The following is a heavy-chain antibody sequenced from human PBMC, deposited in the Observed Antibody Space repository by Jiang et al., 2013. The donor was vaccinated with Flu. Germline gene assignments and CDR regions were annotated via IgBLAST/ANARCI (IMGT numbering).Heavy chain of an antibody. CDR2: IYYSGST. D-gene: IGHD6-13*01. CDR3: ARIYSSSWYKSWFDP. CDR1: GGSISSYY. Sequence: GSGLVKPSETLSLTCTVSGGSISSYYWSWIRQPPGKGLEWIGYIYYSGSTNYNPSLKSRVTISVDTSKNQFSLKLSSVTAADTAVYYCARIYSSSWYKSWFDPVGPGNPGHRLL. V-gene: IGHV4-59*13. J-gene: IGHJ5*02.